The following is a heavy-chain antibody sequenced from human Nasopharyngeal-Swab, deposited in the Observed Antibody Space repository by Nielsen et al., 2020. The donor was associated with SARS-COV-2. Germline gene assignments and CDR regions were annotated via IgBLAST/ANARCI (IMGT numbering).Heavy chain of an antibody. D-gene: IGHD2-21*02. CDR3: ARGPAYCGGDCYFDY. CDR2: ISWNSGSI. CDR1: GFTFDDYA. J-gene: IGHJ4*02. Sequence: SLKISCAASGFTFDDYAMHWVRQAPGKGLEWVSGISWNSGSIGYADSVKGRFTISRDNAKNSLYLQMNSLRAEDTAVYYCARGPAYCGGDCYFDYWGQGTLVTVSS. V-gene: IGHV3-9*01.